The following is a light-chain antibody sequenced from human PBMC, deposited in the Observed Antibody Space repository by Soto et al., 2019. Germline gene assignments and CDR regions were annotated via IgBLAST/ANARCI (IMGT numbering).Light chain of an antibody. CDR3: QQNGSSPPIT. CDR2: GAS. V-gene: IGKV3-20*01. Sequence: EIVLTQSPGTLSLSPGERATLSCRASQSVSSSYLAWYQQKPGQAPRLLIYGASSRATGIPDRFSGSGSGTDFTLTISRLEPEDFAVYYCQQNGSSPPITFGGGTKV. J-gene: IGKJ4*01. CDR1: QSVSSSY.